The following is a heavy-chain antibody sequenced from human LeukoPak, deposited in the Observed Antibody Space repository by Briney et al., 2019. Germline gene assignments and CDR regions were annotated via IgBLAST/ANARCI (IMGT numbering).Heavy chain of an antibody. CDR2: ISGSGGST. Sequence: PGGSLRLSCAASGFTFSSYAMSWVRQAPGKGLEWVSAISGSGGSTYYADSVRGRFTISRDNSKNTLYLQMNSLRAEDTAVYYCAKDKFRSDAFDIWGQGTMVTVSS. J-gene: IGHJ3*02. CDR3: AKDKFRSDAFDI. D-gene: IGHD1-26*01. V-gene: IGHV3-23*01. CDR1: GFTFSSYA.